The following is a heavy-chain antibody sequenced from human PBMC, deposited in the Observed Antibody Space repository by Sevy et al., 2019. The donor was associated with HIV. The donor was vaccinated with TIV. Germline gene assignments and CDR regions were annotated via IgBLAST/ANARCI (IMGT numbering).Heavy chain of an antibody. CDR3: ATRASTGYYFDY. J-gene: IGHJ4*02. V-gene: IGHV4-34*01. CDR1: GGSFSSYF. Sequence: SETLSLTCAGYGGSFSSYFWSWIRKSPGKGPEWIGEINNGGTTNYNPAIKSGVTISVDTSKKHFSLNLRSVTAADTAVYYCATRASTGYYFDYWGQGTLVTVSS. CDR2: INNGGTT.